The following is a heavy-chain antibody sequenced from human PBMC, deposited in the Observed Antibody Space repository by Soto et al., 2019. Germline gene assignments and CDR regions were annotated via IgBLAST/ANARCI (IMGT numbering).Heavy chain of an antibody. D-gene: IGHD3-16*01. J-gene: IGHJ6*02. Sequence: EVQLVESGGGLVLPGGSLRLSCAASGFTVSRYWMHGVRQAPGKGLVWVSRISSYGSDTHYADSVKGRFTISRDNAKNTLYLQMNSLRADDTAVYYCASNYAYAEGYYWYGIDVWGQGTTVTVSS. CDR3: ASNYAYAEGYYWYGIDV. CDR1: GFTVSRYW. V-gene: IGHV3-74*01. CDR2: ISSYGSDT.